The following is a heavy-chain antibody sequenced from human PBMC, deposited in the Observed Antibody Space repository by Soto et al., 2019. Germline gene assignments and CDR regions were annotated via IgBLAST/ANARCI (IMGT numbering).Heavy chain of an antibody. J-gene: IGHJ5*02. V-gene: IGHV6-1*01. Sequence: PSQTLSLTCAISGDSVSGNSAAWNWIRQSPSRGLEWLGRTYYRSKWYIDYAVSVKSRITINPDTSKNQFSLRLNSVTPADTAVYYCARLVACSGGSCRFDPWGQGTLVTVSS. D-gene: IGHD2-15*01. CDR2: TYYRSKWYI. CDR1: GDSVSGNSAA. CDR3: ARLVACSGGSCRFDP.